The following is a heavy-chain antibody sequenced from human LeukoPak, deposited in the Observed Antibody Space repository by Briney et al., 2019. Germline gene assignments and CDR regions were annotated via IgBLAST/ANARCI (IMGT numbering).Heavy chain of an antibody. D-gene: IGHD3-22*01. CDR2: ISGGGGST. J-gene: IGHJ4*02. Sequence: GGSLRLSCAASGFTFSSYAMSWVRQAPGKGLEWVSAISGGGGSTYYADSVKGRFTISRDNSKNTLYLQMNSLRAEDTAVYYCAKLPDSSGYITANYFDYWGQGTLVTVSS. CDR3: AKLPDSSGYITANYFDY. V-gene: IGHV3-23*01. CDR1: GFTFSSYA.